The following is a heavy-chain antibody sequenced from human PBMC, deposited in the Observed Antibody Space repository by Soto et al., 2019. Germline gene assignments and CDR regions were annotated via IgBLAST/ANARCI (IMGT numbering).Heavy chain of an antibody. CDR3: ARGRYYDSSGYYRMYYYGMDV. J-gene: IGHJ6*02. V-gene: IGHV4-34*01. D-gene: IGHD3-22*01. CDR1: GGSFSGYY. Sequence: SETLSLTCAVYGGSFSGYYWSWIRQPPGKGLEWIGEINHSGSTNYNPSLKSRVTISVDTSKNQFSLKLSSVTAADTAVYYCARGRYYDSSGYYRMYYYGMDVWGQGTTVTVSS. CDR2: INHSGST.